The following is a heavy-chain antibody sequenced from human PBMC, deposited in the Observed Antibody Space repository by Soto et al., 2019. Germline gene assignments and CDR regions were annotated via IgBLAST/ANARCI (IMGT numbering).Heavy chain of an antibody. CDR1: GFTFSSYD. D-gene: IGHD1-26*01. Sequence: GGSLRLSCAASGFTFSSYDMHWVRQATGKGLEWVSAIGTAGDTYYPGSVKGRFTISRENAKNSLYLQMNSLRAGDTAVYYCARAMGATSWGYYYYYGMDVWGQGTTVTVS. CDR2: IGTAGDT. V-gene: IGHV3-13*01. CDR3: ARAMGATSWGYYYYYGMDV. J-gene: IGHJ6*02.